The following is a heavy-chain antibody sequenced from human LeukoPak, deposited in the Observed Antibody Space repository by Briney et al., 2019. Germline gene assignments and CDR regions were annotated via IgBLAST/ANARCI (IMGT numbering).Heavy chain of an antibody. CDR1: GFTFDDYA. D-gene: IGHD3-3*01. J-gene: IGHJ4*02. V-gene: IGHV3-9*01. Sequence: GGSLRLSCAASGFTFDDYAMHWVRHAPGKGLEWVSGISWNSGSIGYADSVKGRFTISRDNAKNSLYLQMNSLRAEDTALYYCARGAEWFDYWGQGTLVTVSS. CDR2: ISWNSGSI. CDR3: ARGAEWFDY.